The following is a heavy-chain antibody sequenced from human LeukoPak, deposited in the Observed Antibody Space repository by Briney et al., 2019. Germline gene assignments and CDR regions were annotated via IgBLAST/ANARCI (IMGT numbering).Heavy chain of an antibody. V-gene: IGHV1-69*04. CDR2: IIPILGIA. Sequence: SVKVSCKASGGTFSSYAISWVRQAPGQGLEWMGRIIPILGIANYAQKFQGRVTITADKSTSTAYMELSSLRSEDTAVYYCARAAGFGELTIPDAFDIWGQGTMVTVSS. CDR3: ARAAGFGELTIPDAFDI. J-gene: IGHJ3*02. CDR1: GGTFSSYA. D-gene: IGHD3-10*01.